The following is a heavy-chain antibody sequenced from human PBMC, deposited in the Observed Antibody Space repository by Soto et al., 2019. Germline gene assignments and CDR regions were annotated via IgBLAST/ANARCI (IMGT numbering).Heavy chain of an antibody. CDR2: IYYSGST. CDR1: GGSISSYY. J-gene: IGHJ4*02. CDR3: ARGPTTEKVDS. V-gene: IGHV4-59*08. Sequence: SETLSLTCTVSGGSISSYYWSWIRQPPGKGLEWIGYIYYSGSTNYKPSLKSRVTMSVDTSKNQFSLKLSSVTAADTAVYYCARGPTTEKVDSWGQGILVTVSS.